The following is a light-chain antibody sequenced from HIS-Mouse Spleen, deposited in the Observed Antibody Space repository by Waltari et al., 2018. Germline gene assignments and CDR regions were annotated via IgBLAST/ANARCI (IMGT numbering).Light chain of an antibody. CDR2: DFS. CDR1: SSDVGGYNY. J-gene: IGLJ2*01. V-gene: IGLV2-11*01. CDR3: CSYAGSYTRV. Sequence: QSALTQPRSVSGSPGQSVTISCTGTSSDVGGYNYVSWYQRHPGKAPKLLIYDFSKRPSGVPDRFSGSKAGTTASMTISGLQAEDEADYYCCSYAGSYTRVFGGGTKLTVL.